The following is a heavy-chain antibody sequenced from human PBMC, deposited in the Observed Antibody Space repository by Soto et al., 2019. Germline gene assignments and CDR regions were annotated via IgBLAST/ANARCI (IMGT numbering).Heavy chain of an antibody. CDR2: IIPIFGTA. J-gene: IGHJ4*02. CDR1: GGTFSSYA. CDR3: ARDLSGYDHFDY. V-gene: IGHV1-69*13. Sequence: GASVKVSCKASGGTFSSYAISWVRQAPGQGLEWMGGIIPIFGTANYAQKFQGRVTITADESTSTAYMELSSLRSEDTAVYYCARDLSGYDHFDYWGQGTLVTVSS. D-gene: IGHD5-12*01.